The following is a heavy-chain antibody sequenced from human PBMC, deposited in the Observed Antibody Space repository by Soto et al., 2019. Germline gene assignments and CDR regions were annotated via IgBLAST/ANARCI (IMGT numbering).Heavy chain of an antibody. V-gene: IGHV3-23*01. CDR3: AKDLYSSSSHPGYNWFDP. J-gene: IGHJ5*02. CDR2: ISGSGGST. Sequence: GGSLRLSCAASGLNFSSYAMSWVRQAPGKXLEWVSAISGSGGSTYYADSVKGRFTISRDNSKNTLYLQMNSLRAEDTAVYYCAKDLYSSSSHPGYNWFDPWGQGTLVTVSS. CDR1: GLNFSSYA. D-gene: IGHD6-6*01.